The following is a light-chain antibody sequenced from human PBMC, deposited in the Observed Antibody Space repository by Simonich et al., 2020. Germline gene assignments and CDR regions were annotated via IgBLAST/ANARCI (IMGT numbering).Light chain of an antibody. CDR1: QSLLHSAGKTY. Sequence: DIVLTQTPLSLSVTPGQPASISCKSSQSLLHSAGKTYLFWYLQKPGQSPQLLIYEVSRRFSGVPDRFSGSGSGTDFTLKISRVEAEDVGVYYCMQGIHSITFGQGTRLEIK. V-gene: IGKV2-29*02. J-gene: IGKJ5*01. CDR3: MQGIHSIT. CDR2: EVS.